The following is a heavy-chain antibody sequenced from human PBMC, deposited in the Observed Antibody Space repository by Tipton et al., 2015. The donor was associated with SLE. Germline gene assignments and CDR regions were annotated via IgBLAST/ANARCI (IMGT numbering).Heavy chain of an antibody. CDR2: INPNSGGT. J-gene: IGHJ4*02. CDR3: ARDLTRDGYNYAY. Sequence: QVQLVQSGPEVKKPGASVKVSCKASGYTFTGYYLHWVRQAPGQGLEWMGWINPNSGGTNYAQKFQGSVTMTRATSISTAYMYLRSLRSDDTAIYYCARDLTRDGYNYAYWGQGTLVTVSS. D-gene: IGHD5-24*01. V-gene: IGHV1-2*02. CDR1: GYTFTGYY.